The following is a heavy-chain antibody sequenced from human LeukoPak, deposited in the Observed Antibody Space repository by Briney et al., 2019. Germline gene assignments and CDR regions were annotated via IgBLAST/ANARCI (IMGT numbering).Heavy chain of an antibody. J-gene: IGHJ4*02. CDR1: GFTFSSYA. CDR3: AKWGDYDVLTGYYVSDY. V-gene: IGHV3-23*01. Sequence: GGSLRLSCAASGFTFSSYAMSWVRQPPGKGLEWVSAISGSGGSTYYADSVKGRFTISRDNSKNTLYLQMNSLRAEDTAVYYCAKWGDYDVLTGYYVSDYWGQGTLVTVSS. CDR2: ISGSGGST. D-gene: IGHD3-9*01.